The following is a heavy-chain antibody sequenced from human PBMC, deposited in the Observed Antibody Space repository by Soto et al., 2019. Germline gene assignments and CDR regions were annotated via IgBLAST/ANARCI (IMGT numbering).Heavy chain of an antibody. Sequence: GASVKVSCKASGGTFSSYAISWVRQAPGQGLEWMGGIIPIFGTANYVQKFQGRVTITADESTSTAYMELSSLRSEDTAVYYCARARVPLYDSSGYYFDYWGQGTLVTVSS. J-gene: IGHJ4*02. CDR3: ARARVPLYDSSGYYFDY. CDR1: GGTFSSYA. D-gene: IGHD3-22*01. V-gene: IGHV1-69*13. CDR2: IIPIFGTA.